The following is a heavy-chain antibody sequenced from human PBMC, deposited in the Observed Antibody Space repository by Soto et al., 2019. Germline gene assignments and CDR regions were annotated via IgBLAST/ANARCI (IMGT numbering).Heavy chain of an antibody. D-gene: IGHD3-3*02. Sequence: GGSLTLSCAACGFAVSSYAMSLVRQAPGKGLEWVSAISGSGGSTYYADSVKGRFTISRDNSKNTLYLQMNSLRAEDTAVYYCAKDLRIFGVVIKIFDYWGQGTLVTVSS. CDR2: ISGSGGST. CDR1: GFAVSSYA. CDR3: AKDLRIFGVVIKIFDY. V-gene: IGHV3-23*01. J-gene: IGHJ4*02.